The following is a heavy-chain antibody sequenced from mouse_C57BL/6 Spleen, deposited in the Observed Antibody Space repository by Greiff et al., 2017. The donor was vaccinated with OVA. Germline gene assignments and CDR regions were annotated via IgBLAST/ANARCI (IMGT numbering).Heavy chain of an antibody. V-gene: IGHV5-4*01. Sequence: EVKLMESGGGLVKPGGSLKLSCAASGFTFSSYAMSWVRQTPEKRLEWVATISDGGSYTYYPDNVKGRFTISRDNAKNNLYLQMSHLKSEDTAMYYCARERIYYYGSRRDWYFDVWGTGTTVTVSS. CDR2: ISDGGSYT. D-gene: IGHD1-1*01. CDR1: GFTFSSYA. CDR3: ARERIYYYGSRRDWYFDV. J-gene: IGHJ1*03.